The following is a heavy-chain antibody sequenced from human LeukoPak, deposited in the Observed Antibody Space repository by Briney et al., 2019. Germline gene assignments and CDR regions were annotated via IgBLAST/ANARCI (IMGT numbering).Heavy chain of an antibody. J-gene: IGHJ6*02. Sequence: GGSLRLSCAASGFTVSSNYMSWVRQAPGKGLEWVSVIYSGGSTYYADSVKGRFTISRDNSKNTLYLQMNSLRAEDTAMYYCARGQPPSYYDMDVWGQGTTVTVSS. CDR3: ARGQPPSYYDMDV. CDR2: IYSGGST. V-gene: IGHV3-66*01. CDR1: GFTVSSNY. D-gene: IGHD6-13*01.